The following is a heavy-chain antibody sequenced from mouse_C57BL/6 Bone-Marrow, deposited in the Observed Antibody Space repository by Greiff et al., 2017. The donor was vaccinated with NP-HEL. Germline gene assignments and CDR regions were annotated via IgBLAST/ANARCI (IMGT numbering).Heavy chain of an antibody. J-gene: IGHJ2*01. Sequence: QVQLQQPGTELVKPGASVKLSCTASGYTFTSYWMHWVKQRPGQGLEWIGNINPSSGGTNYNETFKSKATLTVDKSSSTAYMQRSSLTSEDSAVYYCARPLLLRWCPPDYWGQGTTLTVSS. CDR2: INPSSGGT. CDR3: ARPLLLRWCPPDY. CDR1: GYTFTSYW. V-gene: IGHV1-53*01. D-gene: IGHD1-1*02.